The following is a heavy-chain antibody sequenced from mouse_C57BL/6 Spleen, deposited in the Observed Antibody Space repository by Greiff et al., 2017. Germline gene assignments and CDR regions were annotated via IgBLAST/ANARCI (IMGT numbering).Heavy chain of an antibody. Sequence: EVKLVESGGGLVKPGGSLKLSCAASGFTFSSYTMSWVRQTPEKRLEWVATISGGGGNTYYPDSVKGRFTISRDNAKNTLYLQMSSLRSEDTALYYCARHGWGSSYPWFDYWGQGTTLTVSS. D-gene: IGHD1-1*01. CDR1: GFTFSSYT. V-gene: IGHV5-9*01. J-gene: IGHJ2*01. CDR2: ISGGGGNT. CDR3: ARHGWGSSYPWFDY.